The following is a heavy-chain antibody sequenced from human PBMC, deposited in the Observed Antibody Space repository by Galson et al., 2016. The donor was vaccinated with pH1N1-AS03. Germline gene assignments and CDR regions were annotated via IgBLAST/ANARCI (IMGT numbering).Heavy chain of an antibody. CDR3: ARVSGEDSSGGYKGASAMDV. Sequence: SLRLSCAASGFTFSKYAMSWVRQAPGKGLEWVSSISGSGGSTFYADSVKGRFTISRDNSKNTLYLQLNSLRVEDTAVYYCARVSGEDSSGGYKGASAMDVWGQGTTVTVSS. D-gene: IGHD6-25*01. V-gene: IGHV3-23*01. CDR1: GFTFSKYA. CDR2: ISGSGGST. J-gene: IGHJ6*02.